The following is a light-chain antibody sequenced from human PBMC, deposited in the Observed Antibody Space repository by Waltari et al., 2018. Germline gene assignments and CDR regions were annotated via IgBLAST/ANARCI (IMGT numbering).Light chain of an antibody. V-gene: IGKV3-20*01. CDR2: NVF. CDR3: QHYVSLPAT. J-gene: IGKJ1*01. CDR1: QSLNRA. Sequence: IVLTQSPGTLSMSPGEGVTLSCRASQSLNRALAWYQQKPGQAPRLLIYNVFNRATDIPDRFSGSGSGTEFSLTISRLEPGDFAVYYCQHYVSLPATFGQGTRVEIK.